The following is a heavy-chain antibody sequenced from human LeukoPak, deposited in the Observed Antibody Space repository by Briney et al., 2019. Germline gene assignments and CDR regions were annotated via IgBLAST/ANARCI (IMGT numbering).Heavy chain of an antibody. CDR3: ATEQSDFWSGYYYFDY. V-gene: IGHV1-24*01. Sequence: VASVKVSCKVSGYTLTELSMHWLRQTPGKGLEWMGGFDPEDGETIYAQKFQGRVTMTEDTSTDTAYMELSSLRSEDTAVYYCATEQSDFWSGYYYFDYWGQGTLVTVSS. CDR2: FDPEDGET. D-gene: IGHD3-3*01. CDR1: GYTLTELS. J-gene: IGHJ4*02.